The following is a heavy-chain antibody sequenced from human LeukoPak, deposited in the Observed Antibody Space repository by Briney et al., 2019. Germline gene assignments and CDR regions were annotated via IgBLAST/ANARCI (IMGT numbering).Heavy chain of an antibody. Sequence: PSETLSLTCTVSGGSISNYYWSWMRQPPGKGLEWIGYIYSSGSTNYNPSLKSRVTISLDTSKNQFSLKMNSVTAADTAVYYCARMGNPATVTADYWGQGTLVTVSS. J-gene: IGHJ4*02. V-gene: IGHV4-4*09. D-gene: IGHD4-17*01. CDR1: GGSISNYY. CDR2: IYSSGST. CDR3: ARMGNPATVTADY.